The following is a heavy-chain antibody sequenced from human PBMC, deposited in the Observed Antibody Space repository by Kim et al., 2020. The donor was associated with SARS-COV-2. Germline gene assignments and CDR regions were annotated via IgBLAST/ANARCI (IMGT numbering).Heavy chain of an antibody. CDR3: ARARIVGAIHYYFDF. V-gene: IGHV1-18*01. Sequence: ASVKVSCQTSGYGFTDYGLNWLRQTPGQGLEWLGWITPYNGNTRFAPGFQGKFTLTADTSTNTAYLEVRGLSSDDAALYFCARARIVGAIHYYFDFWGQGTLVTVSS. J-gene: IGHJ4*02. CDR2: ITPYNGNT. D-gene: IGHD2-21*01. CDR1: GYGFTDYG.